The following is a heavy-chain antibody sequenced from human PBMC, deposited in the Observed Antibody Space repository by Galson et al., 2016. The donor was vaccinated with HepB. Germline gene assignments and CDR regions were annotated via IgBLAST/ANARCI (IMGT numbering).Heavy chain of an antibody. D-gene: IGHD5-18*01. Sequence: SLRLSCAASGFTFHDYAMHWVRQAPGKGLEWVSGITWNSVNIAYADSVKCRFTISRDNAKNSLYLQVNSLIAEDTAFHFCAKDNRPTAMVLLPHFDYRGQGTLVSVSS. CDR1: GFTFHDYA. J-gene: IGHJ4*02. CDR3: AKDNRPTAMVLLPHFDY. CDR2: ITWNSVNI. V-gene: IGHV3-9*01.